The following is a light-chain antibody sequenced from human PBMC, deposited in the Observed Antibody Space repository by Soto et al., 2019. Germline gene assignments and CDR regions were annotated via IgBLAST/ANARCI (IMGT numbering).Light chain of an antibody. CDR3: HHYNNWPPRNT. V-gene: IGKV3-15*01. CDR2: DTS. CDR1: QSVSSN. J-gene: IGKJ2*01. Sequence: EVVMTQYPATLSLSPGERATLSCRASQSVSSNLVWYLQKPGQAPRLLIYDTSTRATNVPARFTGSGSETEFTLTISGLQSEDFGIYYCHHYNNWPPRNTFGQGT.